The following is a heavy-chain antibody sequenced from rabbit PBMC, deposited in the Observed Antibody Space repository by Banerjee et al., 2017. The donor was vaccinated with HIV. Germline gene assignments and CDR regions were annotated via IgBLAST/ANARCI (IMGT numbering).Heavy chain of an antibody. D-gene: IGHD6-1*01. Sequence: QEQLVESGGGLVQPGGSLKLSCKASGFDFSSYGVSWVRQAPGKGLEWIGYIDPVFGSTYSASWVNGRFTISSHNAQNTLYLQPNSLTAADTATYFCARVSGYGGDVYAYYFNLWGQGTLVTVS. CDR1: GFDFSSYG. J-gene: IGHJ4*01. V-gene: IGHV1S47*01. CDR3: ARVSGYGGDVYAYYFNL. CDR2: IDPVFGST.